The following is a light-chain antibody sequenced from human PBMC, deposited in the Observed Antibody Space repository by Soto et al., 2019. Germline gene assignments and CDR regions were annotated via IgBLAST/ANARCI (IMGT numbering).Light chain of an antibody. CDR3: QQFGSSPGFT. Sequence: EIVLTQSPGTLSLSPGERATLSCRASQSINSRYLAWYQQKPGQAPRLLIYGASSRATGIPDRFSGSGSGTDFTLTISRLEPEDFAAYCCQQFGSSPGFTFGPGTIVDIK. V-gene: IGKV3-20*01. CDR1: QSINSRY. J-gene: IGKJ3*01. CDR2: GAS.